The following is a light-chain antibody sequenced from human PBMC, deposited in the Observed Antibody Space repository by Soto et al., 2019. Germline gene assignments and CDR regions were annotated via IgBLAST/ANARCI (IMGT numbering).Light chain of an antibody. CDR1: SSDVGGYNY. V-gene: IGLV2-8*01. CDR3: SSYASSNNFVV. Sequence: QSALTQPPSASGSPGQSVTISCTGTSSDVGGYNYVSWYQQHPGKAPKLMIYEVSKRPSGVPDRFSGSKSGNTASLTVSGLQAEDEDYYYCSSYASSNNFVVFGGGTKLTVL. J-gene: IGLJ2*01. CDR2: EVS.